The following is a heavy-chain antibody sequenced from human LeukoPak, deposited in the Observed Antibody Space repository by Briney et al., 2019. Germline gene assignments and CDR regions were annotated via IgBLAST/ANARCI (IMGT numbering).Heavy chain of an antibody. Sequence: PGGSLRLSCAASRFTFSSFWMHWVRRAPGKGLVWVSRINRDGSTTNYADSVKGRFTISRDNAKNTLYLQMNSLRAEDTAVYYCARGTNGANDYWGQGTLVTVSS. CDR1: RFTFSSFW. D-gene: IGHD4/OR15-4a*01. CDR3: ARGTNGANDY. V-gene: IGHV3-74*01. J-gene: IGHJ4*02. CDR2: INRDGSTT.